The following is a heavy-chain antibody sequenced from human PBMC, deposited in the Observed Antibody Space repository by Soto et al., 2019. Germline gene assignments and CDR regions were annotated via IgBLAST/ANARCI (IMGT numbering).Heavy chain of an antibody. J-gene: IGHJ3*02. CDR3: ARVGVVVVAATVDI. D-gene: IGHD2-15*01. Sequence: ASVKVSCKASGYTFTSYSMGWVRQAPGQGLEWMGIINPSGGSTSYAQKLQGRVTMTTDTSTSTAYMELRSPRSDDTAVYYCARVGVVVVAATVDIWGQGTMVTVSS. CDR2: INPSGGST. V-gene: IGHV1-46*01. CDR1: GYTFTSYS.